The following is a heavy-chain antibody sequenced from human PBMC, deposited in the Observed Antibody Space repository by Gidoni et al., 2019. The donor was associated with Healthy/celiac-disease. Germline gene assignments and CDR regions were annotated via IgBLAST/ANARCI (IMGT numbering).Heavy chain of an antibody. CDR2: ISGRGGST. V-gene: IGHV3-23*01. J-gene: IGHJ6*02. Sequence: EVQLLESGGGLVQPGGSLSISCAASGFTFSSYAMSWVRQATGKGLEWVSAISGRGGSTYYADSVKGRFTISRDNSKNTLYLQMNSLRAEDTAVYYCAKDPPTSLYGMDVWGQGTTVTVSS. D-gene: IGHD1-1*01. CDR3: AKDPPTSLYGMDV. CDR1: GFTFSSYA.